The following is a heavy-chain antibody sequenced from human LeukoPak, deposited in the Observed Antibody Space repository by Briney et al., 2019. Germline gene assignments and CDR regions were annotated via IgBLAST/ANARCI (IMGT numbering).Heavy chain of an antibody. CDR2: ISSSGSTI. Sequence: GGSLTLSCAASGFTFSDYYMSWIRQAPGKGLEWVSYISSSGSTIYYADSVKGRFTISRDNAKNTLYVQMNSLRAEDTAVYYCAAFSRWYSTYGYWGQGTLVTVSS. CDR1: GFTFSDYY. CDR3: AAFSRWYSTYGY. J-gene: IGHJ4*02. V-gene: IGHV3-11*04. D-gene: IGHD6-13*01.